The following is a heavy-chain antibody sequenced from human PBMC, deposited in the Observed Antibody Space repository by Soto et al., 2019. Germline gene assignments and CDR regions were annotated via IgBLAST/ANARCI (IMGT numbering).Heavy chain of an antibody. Sequence: QVQLVESGGGVVQPGRSLRLSCAASGFTFSTYGMHWVRQAPGKGLEGVAFISYDGSNKYYADSVKARFTISRDNSKNTLYLQMNSLRAEDTAVYYCAKDSFTDYAFDYWGQGTLVTVSS. J-gene: IGHJ4*02. CDR3: AKDSFTDYAFDY. CDR1: GFTFSTYG. CDR2: ISYDGSNK. V-gene: IGHV3-30*18. D-gene: IGHD4-17*01.